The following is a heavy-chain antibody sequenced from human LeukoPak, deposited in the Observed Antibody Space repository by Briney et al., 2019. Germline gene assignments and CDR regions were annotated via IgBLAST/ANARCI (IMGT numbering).Heavy chain of an antibody. D-gene: IGHD3-10*01. V-gene: IGHV4-34*01. CDR2: INHSGST. CDR3: ARGEPAMVRGVIIKPIDY. CDR1: GGSFSGYY. Sequence: SSETLSLTCAVYGGSFSGYYWSWIRQPPGKGLEWIGEINHSGSTNYNPSLKSRVTISVDTSKNQFSLKLSSVTAADTAVYYCARGEPAMVRGVIIKPIDYWGQGTLVTVSS. J-gene: IGHJ4*02.